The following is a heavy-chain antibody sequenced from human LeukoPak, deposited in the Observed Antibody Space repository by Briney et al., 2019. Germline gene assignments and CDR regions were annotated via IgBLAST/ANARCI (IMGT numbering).Heavy chain of an antibody. CDR3: ARDHRSGSYHY. Sequence: GGSLRLSCAASGFTVSSNYMTWVRQAPGKGLEWVSVLYSGGSAYYADSVRGRFTLSRDDSKNTLYLQMNSLRAEDTAVYYCARDHRSGSYHYWGQGTLVTVSS. CDR2: LYSGGSA. V-gene: IGHV3-53*01. D-gene: IGHD1-26*01. CDR1: GFTVSSNY. J-gene: IGHJ4*02.